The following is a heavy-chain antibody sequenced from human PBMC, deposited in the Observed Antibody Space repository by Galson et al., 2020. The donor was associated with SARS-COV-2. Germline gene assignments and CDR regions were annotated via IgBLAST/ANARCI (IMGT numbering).Heavy chain of an antibody. D-gene: IGHD6-6*01. CDR3: ATGISSSWEVLAN. CDR1: GESFGNHF. J-gene: IGHJ4*02. Sequence: SETLSPTCAVFGESFGNHFWTWIRQPPGRGLEWIGETYTVGHRFSHYRPSLESRVAIAVDTSKNQFSLKLSAVTAADTAVYYCATGISSSWEVLANWGPGIPVTVSS. V-gene: IGHV4-34*01. CDR2: TYTVGHRFS.